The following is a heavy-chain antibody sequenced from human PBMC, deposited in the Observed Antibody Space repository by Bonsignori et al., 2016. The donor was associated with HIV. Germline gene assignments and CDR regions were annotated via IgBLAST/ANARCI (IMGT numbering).Heavy chain of an antibody. Sequence: GGSLRLSCAASGFTVSSNYMSWVRQAPGKGLEWVSVIYSGGSTYYADSVKGRFTISRDNSKNTLYLQMNSLRAEDTAVYYCARDALRLPLAYWGQGTLVTVSS. J-gene: IGHJ4*02. CDR3: ARDALRLPLAY. CDR1: GFTVSSNY. V-gene: IGHV3-66*01. CDR2: IYSGGST. D-gene: IGHD3-3*02.